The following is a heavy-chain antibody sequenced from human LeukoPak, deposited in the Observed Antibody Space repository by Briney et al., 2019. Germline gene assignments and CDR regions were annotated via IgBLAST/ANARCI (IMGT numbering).Heavy chain of an antibody. D-gene: IGHD4-17*01. CDR3: AREDYANDAFDI. V-gene: IGHV3-74*01. CDR1: GFTFSSYW. J-gene: IGHJ3*02. Sequence: PGGSLRLSRVVSGFTFSSYWMHWVRQGPGKGLVWVSRIDTGGSNTLYADSVRGRFTISRDNAKNSLYLQMNSLRAEDTAVYYCAREDYANDAFDIWGQGTMVTVSS. CDR2: IDTGGSNT.